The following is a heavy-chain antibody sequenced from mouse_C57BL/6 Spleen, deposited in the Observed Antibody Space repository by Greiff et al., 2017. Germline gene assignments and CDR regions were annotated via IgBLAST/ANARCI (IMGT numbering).Heavy chain of an antibody. CDR1: GYTFTSYW. J-gene: IGHJ2*01. Sequence: QVQLQQPGAELVRPGSSVKLSCKASGYTFTSYWMHWVKQRPIQGLEWIGNIDPSDSETHYNQKFKDKDTLTVDKSSSTAYMQLSSLTSEDSAVYYCARSEGDWYYFDYWGQGTTLTVSS. CDR2: IDPSDSET. V-gene: IGHV1-52*01. D-gene: IGHD3-3*01. CDR3: ARSEGDWYYFDY.